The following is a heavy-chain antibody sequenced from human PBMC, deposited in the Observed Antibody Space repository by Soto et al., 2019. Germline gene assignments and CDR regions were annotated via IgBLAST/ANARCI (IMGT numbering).Heavy chain of an antibody. CDR1: GFTFSSYA. Sequence: ESGGGLVQPGGSLRLSCAASGFTFSSYAMSWVRQAPGKGLEWVSAISGSGGSTYYADSVKGRFTISRDNSKNTLYLQMNSLRAEDTAVYYCAKDLGYYYDSSGYYRYYYYYGMDVWGQGTTVTVSS. V-gene: IGHV3-23*01. CDR3: AKDLGYYYDSSGYYRYYYYYGMDV. CDR2: ISGSGGST. J-gene: IGHJ6*02. D-gene: IGHD3-22*01.